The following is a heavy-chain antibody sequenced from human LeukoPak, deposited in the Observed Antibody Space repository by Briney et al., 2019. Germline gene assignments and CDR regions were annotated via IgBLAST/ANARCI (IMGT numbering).Heavy chain of an antibody. CDR3: ARDPVAMATSGRSAGDY. J-gene: IGHJ4*02. V-gene: IGHV1-18*01. CDR1: GYTFTSYG. D-gene: IGHD5-12*01. Sequence: ASVKVSCKASGYTFTSYGISWVRQAPGQGLEWMGWISAYNGNTNYAQKLQGRVTMTTDTSTSTAYMELRSLRSDDTAVYYCARDPVAMATSGRSAGDYWGQGTLVTVSS. CDR2: ISAYNGNT.